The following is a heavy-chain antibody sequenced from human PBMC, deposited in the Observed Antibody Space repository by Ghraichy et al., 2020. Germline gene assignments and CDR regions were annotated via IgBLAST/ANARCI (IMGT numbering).Heavy chain of an antibody. CDR2: ISSTDLTI. CDR1: GYSFSDYG. CDR3: ARGIFEDV. Sequence: GGSLRLSCVVSGYSFSDYGMTWVRVAPGKGLEWISYISSTDLTIYYADSVKGRFTVSRDNAKNSLYLQMSSLRADDTAVYYCARGIFEDVWGQGTTVTVSS. D-gene: IGHD2-21*01. V-gene: IGHV3-48*01. J-gene: IGHJ6*02.